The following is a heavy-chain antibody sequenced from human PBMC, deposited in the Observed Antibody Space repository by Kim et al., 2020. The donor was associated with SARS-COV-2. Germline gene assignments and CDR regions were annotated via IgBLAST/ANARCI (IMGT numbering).Heavy chain of an antibody. CDR2: IYYSGST. CDR3: ARDRGRDGYKIFDY. J-gene: IGHJ4*02. V-gene: IGHV4-31*03. D-gene: IGHD5-12*01. Sequence: SETLSLTCTVSGGSISSGGYYWSWIRQHPGKGLEWIGYIYYSGSTYYNTSLKSRVTISVDTSKNQFSLKLSSVTAADTAVYYCARDRGRDGYKIFDYWGQGTLVTVSS. CDR1: GGSISSGGYY.